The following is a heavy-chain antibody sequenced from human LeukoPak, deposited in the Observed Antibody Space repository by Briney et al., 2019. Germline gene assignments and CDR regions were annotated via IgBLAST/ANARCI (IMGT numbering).Heavy chain of an antibody. D-gene: IGHD6-13*01. V-gene: IGHV3-7*01. CDR1: GFTFSNYW. Sequence: GGSLRLSCVASGFTFSNYWLTWVRQAPGKGLEWVANIKHDGSGQYYLDSVKGRFTISRDNAKNSLYLQMNSLRAEDSAVYYCARGIATGVDFFDPWGQGTLLTVSS. CDR3: ARGIATGVDFFDP. J-gene: IGHJ5*02. CDR2: IKHDGSGQ.